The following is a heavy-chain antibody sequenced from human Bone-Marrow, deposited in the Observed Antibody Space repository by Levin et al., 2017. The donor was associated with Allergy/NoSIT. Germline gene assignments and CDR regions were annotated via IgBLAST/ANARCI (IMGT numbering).Heavy chain of an antibody. J-gene: IGHJ6*02. CDR2: ISYDGSNK. D-gene: IGHD5-18*01. CDR1: GFTFSSYA. CDR3: ARDERVSYGRDYYYGMDV. V-gene: IGHV3-30*04. Sequence: GESLKISCAASGFTFSSYAMHWVRQAPGKGLEWVAVISYDGSNKYYADSVKGRFTISRDNSKNTLYLQMNSLRAEDTAVYYCARDERVSYGRDYYYGMDVWGQGTTVTVSS.